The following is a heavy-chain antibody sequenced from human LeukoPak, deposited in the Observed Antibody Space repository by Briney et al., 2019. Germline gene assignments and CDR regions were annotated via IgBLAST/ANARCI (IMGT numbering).Heavy chain of an antibody. CDR1: GYTFTGYY. CDR3: ARAAGATDYGDYSDAFDI. J-gene: IGHJ3*02. CDR2: INPNSGGT. V-gene: IGHV1-2*04. D-gene: IGHD4-17*01. Sequence: ASVKVSCKASGYTFTGYYMHWARQAPGQGLEWMGWINPNSGGTNYAQKFQGWVTMTRDTSISTAYMELSRLRSDDTAVYYCARAAGATDYGDYSDAFDIWGQGTMVTVSS.